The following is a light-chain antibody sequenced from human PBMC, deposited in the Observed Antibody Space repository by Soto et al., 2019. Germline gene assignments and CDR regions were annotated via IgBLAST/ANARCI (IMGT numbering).Light chain of an antibody. V-gene: IGKV3-11*01. J-gene: IGKJ4*01. Sequence: EIVLTQSPATLSLSPGERATLSCRASQSVSSYLAWYQQKPCQAPRLLIYDASNRATGIPARFSGSGSGTDFTLTISSLEPEDFAVYYCQQYGTSPLTFGGGTKVEIK. CDR1: QSVSSY. CDR2: DAS. CDR3: QQYGTSPLT.